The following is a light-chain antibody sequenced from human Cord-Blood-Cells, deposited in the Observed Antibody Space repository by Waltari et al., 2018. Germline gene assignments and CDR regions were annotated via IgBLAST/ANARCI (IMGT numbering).Light chain of an antibody. CDR3: SSYTSSSTWV. J-gene: IGLJ3*02. CDR2: DVS. CDR1: SSDVGGYNY. Sequence: QSALTQHASVSGSPGQSITISCTGTSSDVGGYNYVSWYQQHPGKAPKLLIYDVSNRPVGVSNRFAGSKSGNTASLTISGLQAEDEADYYCSSYTSSSTWVFGGGTTLTVL. V-gene: IGLV2-14*01.